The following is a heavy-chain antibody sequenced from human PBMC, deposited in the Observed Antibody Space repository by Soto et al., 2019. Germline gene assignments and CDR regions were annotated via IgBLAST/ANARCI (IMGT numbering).Heavy chain of an antibody. D-gene: IGHD1-26*01. V-gene: IGHV1-69*13. CDR1: GGTFSSYA. CDR2: IIPIFGTA. CDR3: ARGYSGSYYFDY. Sequence: SVNVSCKASGGTFSSYAISWVRQAPGQGLEWMGGIIPIFGTANYAQKFQGRVTITADESTSTAYMELSSLRSEDTAVYYCARGYSGSYYFDYWGQGTLVTVSS. J-gene: IGHJ4*02.